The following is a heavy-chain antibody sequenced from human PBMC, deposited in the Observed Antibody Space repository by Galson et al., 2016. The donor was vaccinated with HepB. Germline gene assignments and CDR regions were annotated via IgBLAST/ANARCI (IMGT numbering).Heavy chain of an antibody. CDR2: IKRRSDGGTT. Sequence: SLRLSCAASGFTFTNAWMNWVRQAPGKGLGWVGRIKRRSDGGTTDYAAPAKGRFTISRDDSTNTLYLQMNSLETEDTGVYYCTTGVYITGTTDYWGQGTLVTVSS. V-gene: IGHV3-15*07. D-gene: IGHD1-7*01. CDR1: GFTFTNAW. J-gene: IGHJ4*02. CDR3: TTGVYITGTTDY.